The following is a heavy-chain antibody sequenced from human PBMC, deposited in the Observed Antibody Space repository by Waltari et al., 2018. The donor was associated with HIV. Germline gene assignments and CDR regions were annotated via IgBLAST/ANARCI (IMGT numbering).Heavy chain of an antibody. CDR1: GFTFSSYS. V-gene: IGHV3-21*01. CDR3: ARQGIAVAHYASDY. CDR2: ISSSSSYI. D-gene: IGHD6-19*01. J-gene: IGHJ4*02. Sequence: EVQLVESGGGLVKPGGSLRLSCAASGFTFSSYSMNWVRKAPGKGLEWVSSISSSSSYIYYADSVKGRFTISRENAKNSLYLQMNSLRAEDTAVYYCARQGIAVAHYASDYWGQGTLVTVSS.